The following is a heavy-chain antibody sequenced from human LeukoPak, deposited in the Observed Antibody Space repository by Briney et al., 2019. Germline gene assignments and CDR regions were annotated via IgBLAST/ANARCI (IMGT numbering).Heavy chain of an antibody. J-gene: IGHJ4*02. CDR1: GFTFNNHG. CDR3: VKMAGPERRHYIGS. CDR2: INGRGDDK. V-gene: IGHV3-23*01. Sequence: GGSLRLSCEASGFTFNNHGLAWVRQAPGKGLDWVSGINGRGDDKYYDVSVKGRLTVSRDNSRNTLYLHMSALRAEDTAVYYCVKMAGPERRHYIGSWGPGILVSVSS. D-gene: IGHD1-1*01.